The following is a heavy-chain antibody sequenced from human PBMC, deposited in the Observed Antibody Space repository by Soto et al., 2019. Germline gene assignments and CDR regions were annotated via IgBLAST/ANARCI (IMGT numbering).Heavy chain of an antibody. CDR3: AKADFWSGYSRWSFDY. J-gene: IGHJ4*02. D-gene: IGHD3-3*01. CDR2: ISGSGDNT. CDR1: GFTFSNYV. V-gene: IGHV3-23*01. Sequence: GGSLRLSCAASGFTFSNYVMSWVRQAPGKGLEWVSSISGSGDNTYYADSVKGRFTISRDNSKNTLFLQMNSLRAEDTAVYYRAKADFWSGYSRWSFDYWGQGTLVTVSS.